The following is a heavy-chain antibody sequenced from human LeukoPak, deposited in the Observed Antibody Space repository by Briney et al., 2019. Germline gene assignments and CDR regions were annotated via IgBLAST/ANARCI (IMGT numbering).Heavy chain of an antibody. CDR3: ARSEIQLWTRHYYYYYGMDV. D-gene: IGHD5-18*01. V-gene: IGHV3-11*04. Sequence: GGSLRLSCAASGFTFSDHYMDWVRQAPGKGLEWVSYISSSSSTIYYADSVKGRFTISRDNAKNSLYLQMNSLRAEDTAVYYCARSEIQLWTRHYYYYYGMDVWGQGTTVTVSS. J-gene: IGHJ6*02. CDR2: ISSSSSTI. CDR1: GFTFSDHY.